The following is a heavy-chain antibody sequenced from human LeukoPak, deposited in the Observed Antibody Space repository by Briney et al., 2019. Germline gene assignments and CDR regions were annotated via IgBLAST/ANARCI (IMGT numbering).Heavy chain of an antibody. J-gene: IGHJ2*01. Sequence: PSETLSLTCAVYGGSFSGYYWSWIRQPPGKGLEWIGEINHSGGTNYNPSLKSRVTISVDTSKNQFSLKLSSVTAADTAVYYCARGGLSWYFDLWGRGTLVTVSS. CDR1: GGSFSGYY. CDR3: ARGGLSWYFDL. CDR2: INHSGGT. V-gene: IGHV4-34*01.